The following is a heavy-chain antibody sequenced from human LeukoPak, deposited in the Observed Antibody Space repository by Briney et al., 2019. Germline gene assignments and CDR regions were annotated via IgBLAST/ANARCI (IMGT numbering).Heavy chain of an antibody. V-gene: IGHV5-51*01. CDR1: GYSFNSYW. Sequence: GESLKISCKGSGYSFNSYWIAWVRQMPGKGLEWMGIIYAGDSDARYGPSFQGQVTFSADKSINAAYLQWNSLKASDTAMYYCARHPNGHRGYSYGYLGYWGQGTLVTVSS. D-gene: IGHD5-18*01. CDR3: ARHPNGHRGYSYGYLGY. CDR2: IYAGDSDA. J-gene: IGHJ4*02.